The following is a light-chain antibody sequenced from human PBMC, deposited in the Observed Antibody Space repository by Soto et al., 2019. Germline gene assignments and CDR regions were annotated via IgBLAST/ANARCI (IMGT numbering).Light chain of an antibody. CDR1: SSDIGSNNY. V-gene: IGLV2-14*01. CDR2: EVS. CDR3: SSYTTTTRL. J-gene: IGLJ3*02. Sequence: QSALTQPASVSGSPGQSITISFTGTSSDIGSNNYVSWFQQRPGKAPTLIIYEVSHRPSGVSTHFSGSNSGNTASLTISGLLPEDEAEYYCSSYTTTTRLFVGGTKVTVL.